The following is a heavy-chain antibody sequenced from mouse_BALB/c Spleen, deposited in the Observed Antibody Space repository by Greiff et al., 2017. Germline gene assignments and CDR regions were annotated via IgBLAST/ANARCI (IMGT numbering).Heavy chain of an antibody. J-gene: IGHJ4*01. Sequence: DVMLVESGGGLVQPGGSLKLSCAASGFTFSSYTMSWVRQTPEKRLEWVAYISNGGGSTYYPDTVKGRFTISRDNAKNTLYLQMSSLKSEDTAMYYCARHKGTYYGNSYAMDYWGQGTSVTVSS. CDR2: ISNGGGST. CDR1: GFTFSSYT. V-gene: IGHV5-12-2*01. D-gene: IGHD2-10*01. CDR3: ARHKGTYYGNSYAMDY.